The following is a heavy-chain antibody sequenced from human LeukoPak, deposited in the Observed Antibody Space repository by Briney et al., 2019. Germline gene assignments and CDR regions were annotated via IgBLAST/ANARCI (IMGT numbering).Heavy chain of an antibody. D-gene: IGHD2-2*01. CDR1: GGSIRSYY. Sequence: SETLSLTCSVSGGSIRSYYWAWIRQPPGKGLEWIGHVYHTGSTNSNPSLKSRVTISIDTSKNQFSLRLSSVPAADTAVYFCARDYSTSFLYFDLWGRGTLVTVSS. CDR3: ARDYSTSFLYFDL. V-gene: IGHV4-59*01. CDR2: VYHTGST. J-gene: IGHJ2*01.